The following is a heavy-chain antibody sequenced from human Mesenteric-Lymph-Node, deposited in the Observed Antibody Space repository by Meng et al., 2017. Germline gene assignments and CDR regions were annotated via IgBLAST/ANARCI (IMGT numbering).Heavy chain of an antibody. CDR3: AKGRTSDY. CDR2: ISNSGTST. D-gene: IGHD3/OR15-3a*01. CDR1: GFTFSSYA. V-gene: IGHV3-23*01. J-gene: IGHJ4*02. Sequence: GGSLRLSCVASGFTFSSYAMSWVRQAPGKGLEWVSAISNSGTSTYDADSVKGRFTISRDNSRNTLYLQMNSLRAGDTAVYYCAKGRTSDYWGQGTLVTVSS.